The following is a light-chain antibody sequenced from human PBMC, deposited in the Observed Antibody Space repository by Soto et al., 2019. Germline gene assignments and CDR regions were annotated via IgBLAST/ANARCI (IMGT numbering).Light chain of an antibody. CDR2: DSS. CDR3: HHRADGPIT. V-gene: IGKV3-11*01. Sequence: EIVLPQSPDTLSLFPGERATLSCRASQNVGNYLAWYQEKPGQAPRLLISDSSNRATGIPARFSGSGSGTDFTLTISGLEPDGFALYFWHHRADGPITFGPGTNVDV. J-gene: IGKJ3*01. CDR1: QNVGNY.